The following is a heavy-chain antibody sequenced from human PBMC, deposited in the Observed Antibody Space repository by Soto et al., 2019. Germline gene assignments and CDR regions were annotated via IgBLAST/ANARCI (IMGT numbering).Heavy chain of an antibody. CDR1: GFTFSSYA. Sequence: PGGSLRLSCAASGFTFSSYAMSWVRQAPGKGLEWVSAISGSGGSTYYADSVKGRFTISRDNSKNTLYLQMNSLRAEDTAVYYCAKDGNHYYYDSSGYYYPFDYWGQGTLVTVSS. J-gene: IGHJ4*02. CDR3: AKDGNHYYYDSSGYYYPFDY. CDR2: ISGSGGST. D-gene: IGHD3-22*01. V-gene: IGHV3-23*01.